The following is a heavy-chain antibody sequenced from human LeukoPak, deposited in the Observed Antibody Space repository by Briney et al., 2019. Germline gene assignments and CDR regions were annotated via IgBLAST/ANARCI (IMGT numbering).Heavy chain of an antibody. V-gene: IGHV3-74*01. Sequence: GGSLRLSCAASGFTFSNYWMHWVRQAPGKGLVWVSRINSDASSTSYADSVKGRFTISRDNSKNTLYLQINSLRAEDTAVYYCAKDGADYDSDYFDYWGQGTLVTVSS. CDR2: INSDASST. D-gene: IGHD3-3*01. J-gene: IGHJ4*02. CDR1: GFTFSNYW. CDR3: AKDGADYDSDYFDY.